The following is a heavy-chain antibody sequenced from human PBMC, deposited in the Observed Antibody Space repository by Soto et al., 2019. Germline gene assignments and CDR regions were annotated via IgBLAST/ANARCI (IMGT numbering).Heavy chain of an antibody. J-gene: IGHJ4*02. CDR2: IGGGGGSA. CDR3: AKGPNHDYGDFYYFDY. V-gene: IGHV3-23*01. CDR1: GFMFSSYV. D-gene: IGHD4-17*01. Sequence: VQLLETGGGLVQPGESLRVSCAASGFMFSSYVMSWVRQAPGKRLEWVSGIGGGGGSAFYADSVKGRFTISRDNSKNTLYLHMNILGDEDTAVYYCAKGPNHDYGDFYYFDYWGQGALVTVSS.